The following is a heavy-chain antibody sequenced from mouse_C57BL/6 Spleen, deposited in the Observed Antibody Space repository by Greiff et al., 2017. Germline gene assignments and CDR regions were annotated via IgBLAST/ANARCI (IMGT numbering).Heavy chain of an antibody. V-gene: IGHV1-78*01. CDR3: ARFSYGNYGYVDV. CDR2: IYPRDGST. Sequence: VQLQQSDAELVKPGASVKISCKVSGYTFTDHTIHWMKQRPEQGLEWIGYIYPRDGSTKYNAKFKGKATLTADKSSSTAYMQLNSLTSEDSGVYGCARFSYGNYGYVDVWGTGTTVTVSS. CDR1: GYTFTDHT. D-gene: IGHD2-1*01. J-gene: IGHJ1*03.